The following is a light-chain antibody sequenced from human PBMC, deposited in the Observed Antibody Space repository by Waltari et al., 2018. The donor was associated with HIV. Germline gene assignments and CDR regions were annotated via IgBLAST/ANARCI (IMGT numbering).Light chain of an antibody. CDR2: WAS. J-gene: IGKJ1*01. V-gene: IGKV4-1*01. CDR1: RGLSYSSNKKFY. Sequence: DIAASQSPDSLAVSLRSRAAINRTSSRGLSYSSNKKFYLGCYQQKSGQPPKLLFRWASTRECGVPDGFRGSGSERYFSLTITNVQAEDVAIYYCQQYLSIPWTVGRGTTVEI. CDR3: QQYLSIPWT.